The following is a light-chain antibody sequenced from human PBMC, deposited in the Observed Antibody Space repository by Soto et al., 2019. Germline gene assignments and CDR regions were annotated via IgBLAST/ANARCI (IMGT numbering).Light chain of an antibody. CDR1: QDINIY. CDR2: KAS. Sequence: DIQIAQSPSSVFASVGERFTITCQATQDINIYLNWYQQKPGKAPKLLIYKASTLKSGVPSRFSGSGSGTEFTLTISCLQSEDFATYYCQQYYSYPRTFGQGTKVDIK. CDR3: QQYYSYPRT. V-gene: IGKV1-5*03. J-gene: IGKJ1*01.